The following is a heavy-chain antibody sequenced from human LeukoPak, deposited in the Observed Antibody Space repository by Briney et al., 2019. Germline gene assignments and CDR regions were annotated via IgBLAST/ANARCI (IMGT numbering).Heavy chain of an antibody. CDR3: ARVPRYFDWLPHKDAFDI. Sequence: SGTLSLTCAVYGGSFSGYYWSWIRQPPGKGLEWIGEINHSGSTNYNPSLKSRVTISVDTSKNQFSLKLSSVTAADTAVYYCARVPRYFDWLPHKDAFDIWGQGTMVTVSS. CDR2: INHSGST. D-gene: IGHD3-9*01. CDR1: GGSFSGYY. V-gene: IGHV4-34*01. J-gene: IGHJ3*02.